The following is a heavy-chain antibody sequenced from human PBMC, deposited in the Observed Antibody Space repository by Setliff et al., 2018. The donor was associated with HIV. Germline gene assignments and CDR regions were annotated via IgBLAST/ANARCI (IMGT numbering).Heavy chain of an antibody. J-gene: IGHJ1*01. D-gene: IGHD7-27*01. CDR3: ARGVSWGRLISLDS. Sequence: PSETLSLTCTVSGGPIISYFWSWIRQTPEKGLEWIGHIYSSGSTEYNPSLNSRVTITSDASKSQVSLRLNSATTRDTAVYYCARGVSWGRLISLDSWGQGTLVTVSS. CDR2: IYSSGST. V-gene: IGHV4-4*09. CDR1: GGPIISYF.